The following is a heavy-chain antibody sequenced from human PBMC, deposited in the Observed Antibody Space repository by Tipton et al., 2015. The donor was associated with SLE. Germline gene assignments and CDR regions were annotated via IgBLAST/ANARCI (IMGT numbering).Heavy chain of an antibody. CDR2: IYYSGST. V-gene: IGHV4-59*11. CDR1: GGSLRGHY. Sequence: TLSLTCTVSGGSLRGHYWGWIRQHPGKGLEWIGYIYYSGSTNYNPSLKSRVTISVDTSQHQFSLKLNAVTAADSAIYYCARAYVDFVFFAYWGQGTPVTVSS. J-gene: IGHJ4*02. CDR3: ARAYVDFVFFAY. D-gene: IGHD4-17*01.